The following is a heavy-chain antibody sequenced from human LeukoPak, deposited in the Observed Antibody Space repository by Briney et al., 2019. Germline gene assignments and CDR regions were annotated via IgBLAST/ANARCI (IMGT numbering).Heavy chain of an antibody. J-gene: IGHJ4*02. CDR3: SRDLGTTETGDDY. CDR1: GFTFGDYP. V-gene: IGHV3-49*04. CDR2: IRSRTKGATT. D-gene: IGHD1-14*01. Sequence: PGGSLRLSCAISGFTFGDYPMNWVRQRPGKGLEWVGIIRSRTKGATTDYAASVKGRFTISRDDSKATVYLQMDSLKIEDTAVYYCSRDLGTTETGDDYWGQGTLVTVSS.